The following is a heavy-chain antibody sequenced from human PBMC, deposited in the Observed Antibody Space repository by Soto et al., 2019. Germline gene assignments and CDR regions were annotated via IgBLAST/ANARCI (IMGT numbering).Heavy chain of an antibody. J-gene: IGHJ5*02. D-gene: IGHD6-19*01. V-gene: IGHV1-69*13. Sequence: ASVNVSFKASGGTFSNSAIIWVRQAPGQGLECMGWILPIFGTLNYAQRFQGRLTISADEFSSTAYMELNILRSEDPAVYYCATPAEALAAAMLKGLAHWGQGSLVTVSS. CDR2: ILPIFGTL. CDR1: GGTFSNSA. CDR3: ATPAEALAAAMLKGLAH.